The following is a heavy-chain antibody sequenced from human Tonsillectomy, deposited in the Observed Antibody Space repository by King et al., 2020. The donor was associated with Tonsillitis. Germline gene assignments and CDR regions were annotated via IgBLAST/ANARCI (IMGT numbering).Heavy chain of an antibody. V-gene: IGHV1-18*01. CDR2: ISAYNGNT. CDR1: GYTFISYG. D-gene: IGHD3-22*01. Sequence: VQLVESGAEVKKPGASVKVSCKASGYTFISYGISWVRQAPGQGLEWMGWISAYNGNTNYAQKLQGRVTMTTDTSTSTAHMELRSLRSDDTAVYYCARAEYYYASSGYPRPRGMDVWGQGTTVTVSS. J-gene: IGHJ6*02. CDR3: ARAEYYYASSGYPRPRGMDV.